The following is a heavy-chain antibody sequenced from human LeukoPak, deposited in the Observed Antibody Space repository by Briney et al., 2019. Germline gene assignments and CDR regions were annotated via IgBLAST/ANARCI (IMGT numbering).Heavy chain of an antibody. CDR2: TNTNSVGT. D-gene: IGHD6-13*01. CDR3: ARDEGSWYPLKYNWFDP. V-gene: IGHV1-2*02. CDR1: GYTFTFYY. J-gene: IGHJ5*02. Sequence: GASVTLSRKCAGYTFTFYYKHWVGQAQAQGLEWMGWTNTNSVGTNYAQKLQGVVTITRDTSISTAYMELSTLRSADTAVYYCARDEGSWYPLKYNWFDPWGQGTLVTVSS.